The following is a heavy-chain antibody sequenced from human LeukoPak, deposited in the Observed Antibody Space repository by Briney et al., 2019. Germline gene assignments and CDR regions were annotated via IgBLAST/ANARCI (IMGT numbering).Heavy chain of an antibody. CDR1: GFALSAYW. V-gene: IGHV3-7*01. CDR3: ARDYTATGAMDV. Sequence: GGSRRLSCAASGFALSAYWMNWVRQAPGKGLQWLANIKQDGTVQHYVDSVKGRFTISRDNAKNSLFLQMNSLRAEDTALYYCARDYTATGAMDVWGQGTTVTVS. J-gene: IGHJ6*02. D-gene: IGHD2-21*02. CDR2: IKQDGTVQ.